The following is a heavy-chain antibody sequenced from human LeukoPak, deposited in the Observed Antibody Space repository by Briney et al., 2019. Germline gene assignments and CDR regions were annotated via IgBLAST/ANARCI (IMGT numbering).Heavy chain of an antibody. J-gene: IGHJ4*02. CDR3: ARRAGDYSHPYDY. CDR1: GLTVSSNC. CDR2: IYSGGNT. D-gene: IGHD3-22*01. V-gene: IGHV3-53*01. Sequence: GGSLRLSCAASGLTVSSNCMSWVRQAPGKGLEWVSFIYSGGNTYYADSVKGRFTISRDNSKNTFHLQMNSLRAEDTAVYYCARRAGDYSHPYDYWGQGTLVTVSS.